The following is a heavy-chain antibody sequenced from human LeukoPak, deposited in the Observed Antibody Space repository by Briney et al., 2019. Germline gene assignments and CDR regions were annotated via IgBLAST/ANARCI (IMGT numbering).Heavy chain of an antibody. CDR3: ARAVGAKSFDY. D-gene: IGHD1-26*01. V-gene: IGHV3-21*01. Sequence: GGSLRLSCAASGFTFSNYAMSWVRQAPGKGLEWVSSISSSSSYIYYADSVKGRFTISRDNAKNSLYLQMNSLRAEDTAVYYCARAVGAKSFDYWGQGTLVTVSS. CDR1: GFTFSNYA. CDR2: ISSSSSYI. J-gene: IGHJ4*02.